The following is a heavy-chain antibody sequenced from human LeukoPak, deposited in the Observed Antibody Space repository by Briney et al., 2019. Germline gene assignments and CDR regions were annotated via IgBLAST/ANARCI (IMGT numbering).Heavy chain of an antibody. CDR2: IYHSGST. J-gene: IGHJ4*02. CDR3: AREADIVLFLADS. V-gene: IGHV4-38-2*02. Sequence: PSETLSLTCTVSGYSISSGYYWGWIRQPPGKGLEWIGTIYHSGSTYYNPSLKTRVTISVDTSKNQFSLKLSSVTAADTAVHYCAREADIVLFLADSWDQGTLVTVSS. CDR1: GYSISSGYY. D-gene: IGHD2-8*01.